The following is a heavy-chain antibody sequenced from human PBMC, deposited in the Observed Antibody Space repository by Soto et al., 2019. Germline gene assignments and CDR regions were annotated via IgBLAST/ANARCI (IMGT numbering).Heavy chain of an antibody. CDR2: IVVGSDNT. V-gene: IGHV1-58*01. CDR3: AADPATVTGAYYYYGPDV. Sequence: SVKVSCKASGFTFTTSAVQWVRQARGQRLEWIGWIVVGSDNTNYAQKFQERVTITRDMSTNTAYMELSSLRSEDTAVYYCAADPATVTGAYYYYGPDVWGQGTTVTVSS. J-gene: IGHJ6*02. D-gene: IGHD4-17*01. CDR1: GFTFTTSA.